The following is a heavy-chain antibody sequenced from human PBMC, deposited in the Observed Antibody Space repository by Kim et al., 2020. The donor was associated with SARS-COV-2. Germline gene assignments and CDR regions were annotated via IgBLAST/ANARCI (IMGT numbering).Heavy chain of an antibody. CDR1: GGSISSSSYY. J-gene: IGHJ3*02. CDR2: IYYSGST. Sequence: SETLSLTCTVSGGSISSSSYYWGWIRQPPGKGLEWIGSIYYSGSTYYNPSLKSRVTISVDTSKNQFSLKLSSVTAADTAVYYCARILGGTTDWGAFDIWGQGTMVTVSS. D-gene: IGHD1-1*01. V-gene: IGHV4-39*01. CDR3: ARILGGTTDWGAFDI.